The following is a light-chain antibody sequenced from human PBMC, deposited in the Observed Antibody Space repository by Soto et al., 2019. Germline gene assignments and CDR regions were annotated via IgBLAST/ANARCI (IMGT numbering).Light chain of an antibody. CDR2: DVT. CDR3: CSYAGTNSYV. V-gene: IGLV2-11*01. CDR1: SSDVGGYNY. J-gene: IGLJ1*01. Sequence: QSVLTQPRSVSGSPGQSVTISCTGTSSDVGGYNYASWYQQHPDKAPKLMIYDVTKRPSGVPHRFSGSKSDNTASLTISGLQAEDEADYYCCSYAGTNSYVFGTGTKVTVL.